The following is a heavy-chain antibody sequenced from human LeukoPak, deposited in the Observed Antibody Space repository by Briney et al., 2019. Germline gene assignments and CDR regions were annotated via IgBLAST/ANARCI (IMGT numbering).Heavy chain of an antibody. V-gene: IGHV1-69*13. J-gene: IGHJ4*02. Sequence: GASVKVSCKASGGTFSSYAISWVRQAPGQGLEWMGGIIPIFGTANYAQKFQGRVTITADESTSTAYMELSSLRSEDTAVHYCARDPGNGDYTAYYYWGQGTLVTVSS. CDR3: ARDPGNGDYTAYYY. CDR2: IIPIFGTA. D-gene: IGHD4-17*01. CDR1: GGTFSSYA.